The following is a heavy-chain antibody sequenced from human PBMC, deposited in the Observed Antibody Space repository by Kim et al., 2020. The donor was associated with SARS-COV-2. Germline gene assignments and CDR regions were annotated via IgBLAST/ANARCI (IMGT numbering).Heavy chain of an antibody. V-gene: IGHV1-2*02. CDR3: ARAVYCSSTSCYGGWWFDP. J-gene: IGHJ5*02. CDR2: INPNSGGT. CDR1: GYTFTGYY. D-gene: IGHD2-2*01. Sequence: ASVKVSCKASGYTFTGYYMHWVRQAPGQGLEWMGWINPNSGGTNYAQKFQGRVTMTRDTSISTAYMELSRLRSDDTAVYYCARAVYCSSTSCYGGWWFDPWGQGTLVTVSS.